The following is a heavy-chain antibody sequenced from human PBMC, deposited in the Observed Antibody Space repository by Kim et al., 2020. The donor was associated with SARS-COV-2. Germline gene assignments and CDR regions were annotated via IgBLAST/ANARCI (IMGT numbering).Heavy chain of an antibody. Sequence: SETLSLTCTVSGGSVSSGSYYWSWIRQPPGKGLEWIGYIYYSGSTNYNPSLKSRVTISVDTSKNQFSLKLSSVTAADTAVYYCARGPLAGTYYYYYYGMDVWGQGTTVTVSS. CDR1: GGSVSSGSYY. V-gene: IGHV4-61*01. J-gene: IGHJ6*02. CDR2: IYYSGST. D-gene: IGHD1-7*01. CDR3: ARGPLAGTYYYYYYGMDV.